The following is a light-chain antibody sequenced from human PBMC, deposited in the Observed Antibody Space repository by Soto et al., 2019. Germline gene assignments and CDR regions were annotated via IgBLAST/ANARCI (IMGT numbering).Light chain of an antibody. Sequence: QSALTQPASVSGSPGQSITISCTGTSSDIGGYNFVSWYQQHPGKAPKLMIYDVTNRPPGLSDRFSGSKSGNTASLTISELQAEDEADYYCSSYTTSSTLVFVGGTKLTVL. CDR1: SSDIGGYNF. CDR2: DVT. CDR3: SSYTTSSTLV. V-gene: IGLV2-14*03. J-gene: IGLJ3*02.